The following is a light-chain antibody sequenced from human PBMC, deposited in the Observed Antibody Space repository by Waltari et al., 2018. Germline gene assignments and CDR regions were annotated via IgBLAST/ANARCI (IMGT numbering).Light chain of an antibody. J-gene: IGLJ1*01. V-gene: IGLV2-11*01. Sequence: QSALTQPRSVSGSPGQSVTISCTGTSRDVGGFNYVSWYQQHPGKAPKLMIYDVSKRPSGVPDRFSGSKSGNTASLTISGLQAEDEADYYCCSYAGSYTLAFGTGTKVTVL. CDR3: CSYAGSYTLA. CDR1: SRDVGGFNY. CDR2: DVS.